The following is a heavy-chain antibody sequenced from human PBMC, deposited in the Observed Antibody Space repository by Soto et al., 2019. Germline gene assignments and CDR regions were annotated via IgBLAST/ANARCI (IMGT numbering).Heavy chain of an antibody. D-gene: IGHD3-22*01. CDR3: ARVRPLEYYYDSSSSFDP. CDR1: GFTVSSNY. CDR2: IYSGGST. Sequence: GGSLRLSCAASGFTVSSNYMSWVRQAPGKGLEWVSFIYSGGSTYYADSVKGRFTISRDNSKNTLYLQMNSLRAEDTAVYYCARVRPLEYYYDSSSSFDPWGQGNLVTVSS. J-gene: IGHJ5*02. V-gene: IGHV3-53*01.